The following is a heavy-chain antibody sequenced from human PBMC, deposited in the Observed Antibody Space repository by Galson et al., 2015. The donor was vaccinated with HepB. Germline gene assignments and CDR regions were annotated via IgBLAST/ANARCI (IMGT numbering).Heavy chain of an antibody. J-gene: IGHJ4*02. D-gene: IGHD3-3*01. Sequence: SVKVSCKASGYTFTGYYMHWVRQAPGQGLEWMGWINPNSGGTNYALKFQGRVTMTRDTSISTAYMELSRLRSDDTAVYYCARAGHGSIFGVVPSGYWGQGTLVTVSS. CDR1: GYTFTGYY. V-gene: IGHV1-2*02. CDR3: ARAGHGSIFGVVPSGY. CDR2: INPNSGGT.